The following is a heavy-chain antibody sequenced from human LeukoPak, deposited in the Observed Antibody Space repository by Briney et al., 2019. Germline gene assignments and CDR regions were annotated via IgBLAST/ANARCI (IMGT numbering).Heavy chain of an antibody. CDR1: GVAFSNHW. CDR3: ARGNDYWSGYIDY. V-gene: IGHV3-74*01. CDR2: VKNDGSTT. J-gene: IGHJ4*02. Sequence: GGSLRLSCAASGVAFSNHWMHWVRQAPGKGLVWLSHVKNDGSTTTYADSVRGRFTISRDNAKNTLYLQMNSLRAEDTAVYYCARGNDYWSGYIDYWGQGTLVTVSS. D-gene: IGHD3-3*01.